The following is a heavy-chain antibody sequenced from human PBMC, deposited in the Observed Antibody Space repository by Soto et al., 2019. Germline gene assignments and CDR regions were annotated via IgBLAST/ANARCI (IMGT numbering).Heavy chain of an antibody. CDR2: IRSKANSYAT. CDR3: TRPGEGGDYPRTSYGMDV. V-gene: IGHV3-73*01. D-gene: IGHD4-17*01. Sequence: HLGWSLRLSCAASGFTFSGSAMHWVRQASGKGLEWVGRIRSKANSYATAYAASVKGRFTIPGDDSKNTAYLQMNSLKTEDTAVYYCTRPGEGGDYPRTSYGMDVWGQGTTVNVSS. CDR1: GFTFSGSA. J-gene: IGHJ6*02.